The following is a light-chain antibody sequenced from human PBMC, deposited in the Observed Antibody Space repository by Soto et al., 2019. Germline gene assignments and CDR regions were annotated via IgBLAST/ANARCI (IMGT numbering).Light chain of an antibody. CDR1: SSVVGGYNY. CDR2: DVT. J-gene: IGLJ1*01. V-gene: IGLV2-11*01. Sequence: QSVLTQPRSVSGSPGQSLTISCTGTSSVVGGYNYVSWYQQHPGKAPKLMIYDVTKRPSGVPDRFSGSKSGNTASLTISGLQAEDEGDYSCCSHAGSYTYVFGTGTKVTVL. CDR3: CSHAGSYTYV.